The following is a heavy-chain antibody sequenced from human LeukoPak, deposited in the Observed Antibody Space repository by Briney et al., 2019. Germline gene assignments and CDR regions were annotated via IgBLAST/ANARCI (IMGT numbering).Heavy chain of an antibody. V-gene: IGHV3-49*03. J-gene: IGHJ4*02. D-gene: IGHD6-13*01. CDR3: AAAYSSSWYYFDY. Sequence: PGGSLRLSCTASGFTFGDYAMSWFRQAPGKGLEWVGFIRSKAYGGTTEYAASVKGRSTISRDDSKSIAYLQMNSLRAEDTAVYYCAAAYSSSWYYFDYWGQGTLVTVSS. CDR2: IRSKAYGGTT. CDR1: GFTFGDYA.